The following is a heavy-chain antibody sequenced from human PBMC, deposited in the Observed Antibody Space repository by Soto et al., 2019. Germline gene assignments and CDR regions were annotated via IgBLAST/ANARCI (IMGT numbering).Heavy chain of an antibody. CDR1: GFTFDDYA. CDR2: ISWNSGSI. Sequence: PGGSLRLSCAASGFTFDDYAMHWVRQAPGKGLEWVSGISWNSGSIGYADSVKGRFTISRDNAKNSLYLQMNSLRAEDTALYYCAKGQIDKYDILTGYYTPLDYWGQGTRVTVSS. D-gene: IGHD3-9*01. CDR3: AKGQIDKYDILTGYYTPLDY. J-gene: IGHJ4*02. V-gene: IGHV3-9*01.